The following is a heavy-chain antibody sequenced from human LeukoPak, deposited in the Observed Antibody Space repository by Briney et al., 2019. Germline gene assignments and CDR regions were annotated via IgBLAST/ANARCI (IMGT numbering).Heavy chain of an antibody. CDR2: IYTSGST. D-gene: IGHD2-2*01. CDR3: ARASLSGYGFGY. J-gene: IGHJ4*02. CDR1: GGSISSGSYY. Sequence: PSQTLSLTCTVSGGSISSGSYYWSWIRQPAGKGLEWIGRIYTSGSTNYNPSLKSRVTISVDTSKNQFSLKLSSVTAADTAVYYCARASLSGYGFGYWGQGTLVTVSS. V-gene: IGHV4-61*02.